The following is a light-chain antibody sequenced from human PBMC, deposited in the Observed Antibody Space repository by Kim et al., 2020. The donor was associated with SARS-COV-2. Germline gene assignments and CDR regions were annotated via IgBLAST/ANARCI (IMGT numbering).Light chain of an antibody. Sequence: DIEMTQSPLSLPVTPGEPASISCRSSQSLLHSNGYNYLDWYLQKPGQSPQLLIYLGSNRASGVPDRFSGSGSGTDFTLKISRVEAEDVRVYFCMQALQTPFTFGQGTRLEIK. J-gene: IGKJ5*01. CDR3: MQALQTPFT. V-gene: IGKV2-28*01. CDR2: LGS. CDR1: QSLLHSNGYNY.